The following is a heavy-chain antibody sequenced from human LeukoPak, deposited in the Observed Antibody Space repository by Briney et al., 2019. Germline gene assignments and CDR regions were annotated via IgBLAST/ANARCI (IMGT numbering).Heavy chain of an antibody. CDR2: IYSAGGT. D-gene: IGHD2-15*01. Sequence: GGSLRLSCAASEFTVGSNYMSWVRQAPGKGLEWVSVIYSAGGTDYADSVKGRFIISRDISKNTLYLQMNSLRPEDTAVYYCARSAHCSGGSCLREGSDYWGQGTLVTVSS. CDR1: EFTVGSNY. V-gene: IGHV3-66*01. CDR3: ARSAHCSGGSCLREGSDY. J-gene: IGHJ4*02.